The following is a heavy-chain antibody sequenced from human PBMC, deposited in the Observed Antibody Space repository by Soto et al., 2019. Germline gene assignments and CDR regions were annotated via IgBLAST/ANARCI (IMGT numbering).Heavy chain of an antibody. J-gene: IGHJ5*02. V-gene: IGHV1-69*13. D-gene: IGHD2-2*01. CDR3: ARGRCSSTSCYYWFDP. CDR2: IIPIFGTA. Sequence: GASVKVSCKASGGTFSSYAISWVRQAPGQGLEWMGGIIPIFGTANYAQKFQGRVTITADESTSTAYMELSSLRSEDTAVYYCARGRCSSTSCYYWFDPWGQGTLVTVSS. CDR1: GGTFSSYA.